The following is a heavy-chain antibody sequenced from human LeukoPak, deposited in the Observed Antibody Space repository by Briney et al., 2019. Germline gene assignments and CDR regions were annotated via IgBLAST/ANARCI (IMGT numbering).Heavy chain of an antibody. V-gene: IGHV4-4*07. CDR1: GAPISNYY. Sequence: SETLSLTCTVSGAPISNYYWSWIRQPAGKALEWIGRVYTSGSTTYNPSFRSRVTMSVAKSKNELSLKLTSVTAADTAVYYCAGRDYWGQGTLVTVSS. CDR2: VYTSGST. J-gene: IGHJ4*02. CDR3: AGRDY.